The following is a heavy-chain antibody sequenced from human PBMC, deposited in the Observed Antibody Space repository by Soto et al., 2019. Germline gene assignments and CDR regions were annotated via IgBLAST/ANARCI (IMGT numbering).Heavy chain of an antibody. D-gene: IGHD3-22*01. Sequence: GESLKISCNGSGYSFTHYWIGWVRQMPGKGLEWMGLIYPYDSETRYSPSLQGQVTMSVDKSIRTAYLQWSSLKASDTAMYYCVRRPDGGYYFDYWGQGTLVTVYS. CDR3: VRRPDGGYYFDY. CDR1: GYSFTHYW. J-gene: IGHJ4*02. CDR2: IYPYDSET. V-gene: IGHV5-51*01.